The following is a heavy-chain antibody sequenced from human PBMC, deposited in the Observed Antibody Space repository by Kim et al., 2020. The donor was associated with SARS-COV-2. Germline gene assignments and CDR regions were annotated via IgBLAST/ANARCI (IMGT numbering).Heavy chain of an antibody. CDR2: IHSSSGDT. D-gene: IGHD3-16*01. CDR1: GYSFSDYY. V-gene: IGHV1-2*06. Sequence: ASVKVSCKASGYSFSDYYIHWVRQAPGQGLEWIGRIHSSSGDTRYTEKFRGRVTLSTDTSISTAFLEVRGLISDDTAVYYCARTMTRDLGGMTDYWGQGTLVTVSS. J-gene: IGHJ4*02. CDR3: ARTMTRDLGGMTDY.